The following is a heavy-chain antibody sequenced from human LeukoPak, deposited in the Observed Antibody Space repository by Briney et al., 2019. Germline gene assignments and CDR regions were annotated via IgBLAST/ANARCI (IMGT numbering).Heavy chain of an antibody. D-gene: IGHD2-21*01. V-gene: IGHV3-7*03. Sequence: GGSLRLSCAASGFTFNSNWMSWVRQGPGKGLEWVANINQDGGEKYYVDSVKGRFTISRDNAKNSLYLQMNSLKTEDTAVYYCTRQRDSKYCGGDCYSDYWGQGTLVTVSS. CDR1: GFTFNSNW. CDR3: TRQRDSKYCGGDCYSDY. J-gene: IGHJ4*02. CDR2: INQDGGEK.